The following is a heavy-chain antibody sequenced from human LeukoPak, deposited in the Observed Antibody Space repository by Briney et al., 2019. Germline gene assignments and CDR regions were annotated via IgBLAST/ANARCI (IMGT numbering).Heavy chain of an antibody. CDR2: ISYDGSNK. CDR3: ALGIAVAVPEGDY. V-gene: IGHV3-30*03. Sequence: GGSLRLSCAASGFTFSSYSMNWVRQAPGKGLEWVAVISYDGSNKYYADSVKGRFTISRDNSKNTLYLQMNSLRAEDTAVYYCALGIAVAVPEGDYWGQGTLVTVSS. J-gene: IGHJ4*02. CDR1: GFTFSSYS. D-gene: IGHD6-19*01.